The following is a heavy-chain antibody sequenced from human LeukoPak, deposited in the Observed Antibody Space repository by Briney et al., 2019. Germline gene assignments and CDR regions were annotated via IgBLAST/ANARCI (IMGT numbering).Heavy chain of an antibody. D-gene: IGHD6-19*01. CDR3: ARVQGAYSSGWYFTQPYYYGMDV. CDR1: GFTFSSFG. V-gene: IGHV3-33*01. Sequence: GGSLRLSCAASGFTFSSFGMYWVRQAPGKGLEWVAVIWYDGSNKYYADSVKGRFTISRDNSKNTLYLQMNSLRAEDTAVYYCARVQGAYSSGWYFTQPYYYGMDVWGQGTTVTVSS. J-gene: IGHJ6*02. CDR2: IWYDGSNK.